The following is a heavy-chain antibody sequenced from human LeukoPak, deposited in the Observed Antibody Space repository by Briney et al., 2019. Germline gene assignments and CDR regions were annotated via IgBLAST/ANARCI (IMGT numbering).Heavy chain of an antibody. Sequence: GASVKVSCKASGYTFTNFYLHWVQQAPGQGLEWMGIINPATASTTYAQKFQGRVTITRDMSTSTVYMELSSLRSEDTAVYFCARDLNPQSIGMRAFDIWGQGTMVTASS. D-gene: IGHD1-14*01. V-gene: IGHV1-46*01. J-gene: IGHJ3*02. CDR1: GYTFTNFY. CDR3: ARDLNPQSIGMRAFDI. CDR2: INPATAST.